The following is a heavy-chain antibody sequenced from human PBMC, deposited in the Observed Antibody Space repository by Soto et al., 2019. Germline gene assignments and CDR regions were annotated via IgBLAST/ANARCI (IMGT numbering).Heavy chain of an antibody. CDR3: ASSRGTYYDFWSGYYF. V-gene: IGHV4-61*01. J-gene: IGHJ4*02. D-gene: IGHD3-3*01. CDR1: GGSVSSGSYY. Sequence: SEPLSLTCTVSGGSVSSGSYYWSWIRQPPGKGLEWIGYIYYSGSTNYNPSLKSRVTISVDTSKNQFSLKLSSVTAADTAVYYCASSRGTYYDFWSGYYFRGQGTLVTVSS. CDR2: IYYSGST.